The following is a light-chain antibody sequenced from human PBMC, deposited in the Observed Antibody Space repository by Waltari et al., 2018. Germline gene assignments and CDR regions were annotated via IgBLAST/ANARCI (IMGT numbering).Light chain of an antibody. CDR1: QSISNW. CDR3: QQYNVYSLT. V-gene: IGKV1-5*03. J-gene: IGKJ4*01. Sequence: DIQMTQSPSTLSASVGDRVPLTCRASQSISNWLAWYQQKPGKAPKFLIYKTSNLESGVPSRFSGSGSGTEFTLTISSLQPDDFATYYCQQYNVYSLTFGGGTKVEIK. CDR2: KTS.